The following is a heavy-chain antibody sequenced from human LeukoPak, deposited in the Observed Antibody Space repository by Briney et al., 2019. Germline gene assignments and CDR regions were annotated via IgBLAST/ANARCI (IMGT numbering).Heavy chain of an antibody. V-gene: IGHV1-8*03. CDR1: GYTFTGYY. CDR3: ARGPDSFDY. Sequence: ASVKVSCKASGYTFTGYYMHWVRQAPGQGLEWMGWMNPNSGNTGYAQKFQGRVTITRNTSISTAYMELSSLRSEDTAVYYCARGPDSFDYWGQGTLVTVSS. J-gene: IGHJ4*02. D-gene: IGHD3-22*01. CDR2: MNPNSGNT.